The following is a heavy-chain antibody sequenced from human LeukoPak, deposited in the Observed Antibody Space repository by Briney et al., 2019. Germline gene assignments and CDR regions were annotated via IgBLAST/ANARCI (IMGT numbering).Heavy chain of an antibody. CDR3: ARCRSVVGGTHDLDY. Sequence: GESLKISCKGSGYSFTTYWIGWVRQMPGKGLEWMGIIYPGDSDTRYSPSFQGQVTISADMSISTAYLQWSSLNASDTAMYYCARCRSVVGGTHDLDYWGQGTLVTVSS. J-gene: IGHJ4*02. D-gene: IGHD1-26*01. V-gene: IGHV5-51*01. CDR1: GYSFTTYW. CDR2: IYPGDSDT.